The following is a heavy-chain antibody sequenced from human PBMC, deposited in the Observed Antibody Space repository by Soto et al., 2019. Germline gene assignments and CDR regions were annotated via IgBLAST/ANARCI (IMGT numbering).Heavy chain of an antibody. CDR2: IYPGDSDT. V-gene: IGHV5-51*01. CDR3: ARHLPDSYEIFGVVKGYYYGMDV. CDR1: GYSFTSYW. J-gene: IGHJ6*02. D-gene: IGHD3-3*01. Sequence: PGESLKISCKGSGYSFTSYWIGWVRQMPGKGLEWMGIIYPGDSDTRYSPSFQGQVTISADKSISTAYLQWSSLKASDTAMYYCARHLPDSYEIFGVVKGYYYGMDVWGQGTTVTAP.